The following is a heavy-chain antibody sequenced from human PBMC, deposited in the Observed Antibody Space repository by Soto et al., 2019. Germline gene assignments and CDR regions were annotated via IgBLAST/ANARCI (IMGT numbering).Heavy chain of an antibody. J-gene: IGHJ6*03. Sequence: ETLSLTCSVSGGSISSYYWSWIRQPPGKGLEWIGYIYYSGSTNYNPSLKSRVTISVDTSKNQFSLKLSSVTAADTAVYYCARGDNWNYDYYYMDGWGKGTTVTVSS. D-gene: IGHD1-20*01. V-gene: IGHV4-59*01. CDR3: ARGDNWNYDYYYMDG. CDR2: IYYSGST. CDR1: GGSISSYY.